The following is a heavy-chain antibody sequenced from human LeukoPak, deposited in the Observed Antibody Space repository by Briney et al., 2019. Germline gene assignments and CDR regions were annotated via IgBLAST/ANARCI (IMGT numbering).Heavy chain of an antibody. Sequence: PGGSLRLSCAASGFTFSSYWMSWVRQAPGKGLEWVANIKQDGSEKHYVDSVKARFTISRDNAENSPYLQMNSLRAEDTAVYYCVRLTYYYGSGSYGPGYYFDYWGQGTLVTVSS. CDR2: IKQDGSEK. J-gene: IGHJ4*02. CDR1: GFTFSSYW. D-gene: IGHD3-10*01. CDR3: VRLTYYYGSGSYGPGYYFDY. V-gene: IGHV3-7*01.